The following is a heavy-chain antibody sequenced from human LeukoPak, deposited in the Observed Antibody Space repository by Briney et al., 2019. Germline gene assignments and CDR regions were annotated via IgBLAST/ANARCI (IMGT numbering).Heavy chain of an antibody. Sequence: ASVKVSCKASGYTFTSYYMHWVRQAPGQGLEWMGIINPNGGSTSYAQKFQGRVTMTRDTSTSTVYMELSSLRSEDTAVYYCASHCSSTSCTGYWGQGTLVTVSS. CDR2: INPNGGST. V-gene: IGHV1-46*01. D-gene: IGHD2-2*01. CDR3: ASHCSSTSCTGY. J-gene: IGHJ4*02. CDR1: GYTFTSYY.